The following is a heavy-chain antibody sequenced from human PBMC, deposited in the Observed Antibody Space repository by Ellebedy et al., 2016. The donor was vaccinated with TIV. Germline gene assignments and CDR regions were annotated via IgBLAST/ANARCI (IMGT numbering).Heavy chain of an antibody. CDR1: GFTFSRHS. CDR3: AKDQTPADGIYYFDY. CDR2: ISGDGSRA. Sequence: GESLKISCVASGFTFSRHSMAWVRQAPGKGLEWVSDISGDGSRAEYADFVKGRFTISRDNSKNTLYLQMNRLRAEDTALYYCAKDQTPADGIYYFDYWGQGTLVTVSS. J-gene: IGHJ4*02. D-gene: IGHD6-13*01. V-gene: IGHV3-23*01.